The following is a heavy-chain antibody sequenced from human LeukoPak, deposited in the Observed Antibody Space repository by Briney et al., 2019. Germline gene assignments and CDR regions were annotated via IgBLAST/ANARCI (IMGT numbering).Heavy chain of an antibody. Sequence: SETLSLTCTVSGGSITTSYWYWIRQSPGKTLEWIGYIYYSGSTNYNPSFKSRVTISIDTSRNQFSLKLRSVTAADTAVYYCALDSNDEGMDVWGQGASVIVSS. J-gene: IGHJ6*02. CDR3: ALDSNDEGMDV. D-gene: IGHD4-11*01. V-gene: IGHV4-59*08. CDR1: GGSITTSY. CDR2: IYYSGST.